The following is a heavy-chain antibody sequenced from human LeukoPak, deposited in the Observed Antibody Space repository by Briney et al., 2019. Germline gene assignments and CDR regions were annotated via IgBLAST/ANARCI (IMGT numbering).Heavy chain of an antibody. J-gene: IGHJ4*02. CDR3: ARGRQMTTVTPHDY. V-gene: IGHV1-69*04. D-gene: IGHD4-11*01. CDR1: GGTFSSYA. Sequence: GSSVKVSCKASGGTFSSYAISWVRQAPGQGLEWMGRIIPILGIANYAQKFQGRVTITADKSTSTAYMELRSLRSDDTAVYYCARGRQMTTVTPHDYWGQGTLVAVSS. CDR2: IIPILGIA.